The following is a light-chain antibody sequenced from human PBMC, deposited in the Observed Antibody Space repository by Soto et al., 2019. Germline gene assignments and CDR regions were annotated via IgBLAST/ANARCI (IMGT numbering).Light chain of an antibody. V-gene: IGKV3-15*01. CDR2: NTF. J-gene: IGKJ2*01. CDR3: QQYNNWPYT. Sequence: EIVMTQSPATLSVFPGERATLSCRASQSVSSNLVWYQQKPGQAPKLLIYNTFTRATGIPVRFSGSGSGTEVTLTISSLQSEDLAVYYCQQYNNWPYTFGQGTKLEI. CDR1: QSVSSN.